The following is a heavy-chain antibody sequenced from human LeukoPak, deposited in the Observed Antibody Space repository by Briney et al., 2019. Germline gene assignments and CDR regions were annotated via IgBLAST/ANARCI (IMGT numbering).Heavy chain of an antibody. CDR2: IKEDGSEK. V-gene: IGHV3-7*01. CDR3: ASEFHFDY. CDR1: GFTFSDYY. Sequence: GGSLRLSCAASGFTFSDYYMSWIRQAPGKGLEWVANIKEDGSEKYYVDSVKGRFTISRDNAKNSLYLQMNSLRAEDTAVYYCASEFHFDYWGQGTLVTVSS. J-gene: IGHJ4*02.